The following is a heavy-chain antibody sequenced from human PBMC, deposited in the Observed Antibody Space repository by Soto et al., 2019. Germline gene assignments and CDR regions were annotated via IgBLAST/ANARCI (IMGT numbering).Heavy chain of an antibody. Sequence: SETLSLTCTVSGGSITSGGYYWSWTRQHPGKRLEWIGYIYYTGSTYYNPSPKSRVTISLDTSKNPFSLKLSTLTAADTAVYYCAGDRGTSRHLGYWGQGTLFTASS. J-gene: IGHJ4*02. V-gene: IGHV4-31*03. CDR3: AGDRGTSRHLGY. D-gene: IGHD2-2*01. CDR1: GGSITSGGYY. CDR2: IYYTGST.